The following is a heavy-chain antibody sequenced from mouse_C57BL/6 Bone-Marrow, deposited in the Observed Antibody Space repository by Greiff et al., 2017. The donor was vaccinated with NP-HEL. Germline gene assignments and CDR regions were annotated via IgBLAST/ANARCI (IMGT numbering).Heavy chain of an antibody. CDR3: ARGPFYFYYFDY. Sequence: EVMLVESGGGLVKPGGSLKLSCAASGFTFSDYGMHWVRQAPEKGLEWVAYISSGSSTIYYADTVKGRFTISRDNAKNTLFLQMTSLRSEDTAMYYCARGPFYFYYFDYWGQGTTLTVSS. V-gene: IGHV5-17*01. CDR1: GFTFSDYG. J-gene: IGHJ2*01. D-gene: IGHD2-1*01. CDR2: ISSGSSTI.